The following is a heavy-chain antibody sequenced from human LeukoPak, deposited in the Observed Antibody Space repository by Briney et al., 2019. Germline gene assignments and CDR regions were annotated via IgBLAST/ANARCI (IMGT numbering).Heavy chain of an antibody. J-gene: IGHJ4*02. CDR1: GGSISSYL. V-gene: IGHV4-59*01. Sequence: WETLSLTCTVSGGSISSYLWSWIRQPPGKGLEWIGYIYYSGSTNYNPSLKSRVTILVDTSKNQFSLKVSSVTAADTAVYYCARGQYSGSCFDNWGQGSLVTVSS. CDR2: IYYSGST. CDR3: ARGQYSGSCFDN. D-gene: IGHD1-26*01.